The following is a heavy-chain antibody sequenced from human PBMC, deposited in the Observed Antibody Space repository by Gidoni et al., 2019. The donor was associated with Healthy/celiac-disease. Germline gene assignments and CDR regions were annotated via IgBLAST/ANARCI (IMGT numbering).Heavy chain of an antibody. CDR2: IRSKAYGGTK. CDR3: TRDRGRIAVAGTALWDY. Sequence: VQLVESGGGLVKPGRSLRLSCTASGFTLGDYAMSWFRQAPGKGLEWVGCIRSKAYGGTKEYAASLKGRFTISRDDSKSIAYLQMNSLKTEDTAVYYCTRDRGRIAVAGTALWDYWGQGTLVTVSS. J-gene: IGHJ4*02. D-gene: IGHD6-19*01. CDR1: GFTLGDYA. V-gene: IGHV3-49*05.